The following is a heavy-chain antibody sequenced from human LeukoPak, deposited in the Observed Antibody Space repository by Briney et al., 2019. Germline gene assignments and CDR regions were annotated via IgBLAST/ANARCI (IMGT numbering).Heavy chain of an antibody. V-gene: IGHV3-7*01. J-gene: IGHJ6*04. CDR1: VFTFSSYW. CDR2: IKQDGSEK. CDR3: AELGITMIGGV. Sequence: GGSLRLSCVASVFTFSSYWTSWVRQAPGRGVEWVANIKQDGSEKYYVDSVKGRFTISRDNANNSLYLQMNSLRAEDTAVYDCAELGITMIGGVWGKGTTVTISS. D-gene: IGHD3-10*02.